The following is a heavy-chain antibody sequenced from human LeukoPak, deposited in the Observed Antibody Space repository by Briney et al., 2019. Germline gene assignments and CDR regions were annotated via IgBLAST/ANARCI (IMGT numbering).Heavy chain of an antibody. CDR1: GFTFSSYW. CDR2: IKEDGSEK. J-gene: IGHJ4*02. D-gene: IGHD3-10*01. V-gene: IGHV3-7*05. CDR3: AKYTSGTSYRGLDQ. Sequence: GGSLRLSCAASGFTFSSYWMSWVRQAPGKGLQWVANIKEDGSEKYYVDSVKGRFTISRDNAKNSLYLQVNSLRAEDTAVYSCAKYTSGTSYRGLDQWGQGALVTVSS.